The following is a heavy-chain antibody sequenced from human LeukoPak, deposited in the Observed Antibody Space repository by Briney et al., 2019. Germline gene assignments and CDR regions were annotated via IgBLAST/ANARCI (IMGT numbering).Heavy chain of an antibody. D-gene: IGHD3-9*01. J-gene: IGHJ4*02. CDR1: GGSFSGYY. V-gene: IGHV4-34*01. CDR2: INHSGST. CDR3: ARGSPLYDILTGYCHYFDY. Sequence: SETLSLTCAVYGGSFSGYYWSWIRQPPGKGLEWIREINHSGSTNYNPSLKSRVTISVDTSKNQFSLKLSSVTAADTAVYYCARGSPLYDILTGYCHYFDYWGQGTLVTVSS.